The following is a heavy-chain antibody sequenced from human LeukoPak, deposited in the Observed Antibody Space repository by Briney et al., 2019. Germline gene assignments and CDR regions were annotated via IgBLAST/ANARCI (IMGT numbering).Heavy chain of an antibody. V-gene: IGHV1-69*13. CDR3: ASSGSPNVGGY. J-gene: IGHJ4*02. Sequence: SVKVSCKASGGTFSSHAISWVRQAPGQGLEWMGGIIPIFGTANYAQKFQGRVTITADESTSTAYMELSSLRSEDTAVYYCASSGSPNVGGYWGQGTLVTVSS. CDR2: IIPIFGTA. CDR1: GGTFSSHA. D-gene: IGHD1-26*01.